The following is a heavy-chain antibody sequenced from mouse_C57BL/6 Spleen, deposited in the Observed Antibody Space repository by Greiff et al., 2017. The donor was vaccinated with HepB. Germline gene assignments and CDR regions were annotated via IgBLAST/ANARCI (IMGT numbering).Heavy chain of an antibody. V-gene: IGHV14-2*01. CDR1: GFNIKDYY. Sequence: EVQLQQSGAELVKPGASVKLSCTASGFNIKDYYMHWVKQRTEQGLEWIGRFDPEDGETKYAPRFQGKATIPADTSSNTAYLQLRSLTSEDTAVYYCARYPLYGSSLAWFAYWGQGTLVTVSA. J-gene: IGHJ3*01. D-gene: IGHD1-1*01. CDR3: ARYPLYGSSLAWFAY. CDR2: FDPEDGET.